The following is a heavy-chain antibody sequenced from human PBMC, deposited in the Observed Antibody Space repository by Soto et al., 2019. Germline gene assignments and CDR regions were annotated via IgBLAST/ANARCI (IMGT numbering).Heavy chain of an antibody. V-gene: IGHV3-23*01. CDR3: AKWGNDWGYYYYGMNV. CDR1: GFRFSSFA. Sequence: QLLESGGGWVQPGGSLTLSCVASGFRFSSFAMSWVRQAPGKGLEWVSGIGERPDTTYYADSVKGRFTIFRDNSRNTLYLKMSSLRAEDTAQYYCAKWGNDWGYYYYGMNVWGQGTTVTVSS. CDR2: IGERPDTT. J-gene: IGHJ6*02. D-gene: IGHD7-27*01.